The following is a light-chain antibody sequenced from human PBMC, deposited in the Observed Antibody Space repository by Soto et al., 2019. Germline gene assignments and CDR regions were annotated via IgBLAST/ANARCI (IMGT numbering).Light chain of an antibody. Sequence: DIQMTQSPSSLSASVGDRVTITCRTSQGINDYLNWYQQKPGKAPKLLIYAASSLQSGVPSRFSGSGSGTDFTLTISRLEPDDFAVFFCQQYGNSEIIFGQGTRLEI. CDR2: AAS. CDR3: QQYGNSEII. V-gene: IGKV1-39*01. J-gene: IGKJ5*01. CDR1: QGINDY.